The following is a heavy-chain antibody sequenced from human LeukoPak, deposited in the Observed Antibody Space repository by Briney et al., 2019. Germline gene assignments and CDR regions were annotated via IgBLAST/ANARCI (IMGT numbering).Heavy chain of an antibody. CDR3: AKPLRQTTSDFDC. J-gene: IGHJ4*02. CDR1: GFTFYTNT. V-gene: IGHV3-23*01. Sequence: GGALRLSCAASGFTFYTNTMTWVRQAPGKGLEWVSSIFDDGANTYYADSVKGRFTISRDNSKNTLFLQMNSLRVDDTDRYYCAKPLRQTTSDFDCWGQGTLVTVSS. D-gene: IGHD1-1*01. CDR2: IFDDGANT.